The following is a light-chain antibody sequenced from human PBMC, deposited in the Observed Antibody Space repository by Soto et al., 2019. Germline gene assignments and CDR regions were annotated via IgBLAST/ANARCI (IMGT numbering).Light chain of an antibody. CDR1: SSDVGGYNY. CDR2: DVS. Sequence: QSALTQPASVSGSPGQSITISCTGTSSDVGGYNYVSWYQQHPGKAPKLMIYDVSNRPPGVSNRFSGSKSGNMASLTISGLQAEDEADYYCSSYTRGSTSVVFGTVTKLTVL. CDR3: SSYTRGSTSVV. J-gene: IGLJ1*01. V-gene: IGLV2-14*01.